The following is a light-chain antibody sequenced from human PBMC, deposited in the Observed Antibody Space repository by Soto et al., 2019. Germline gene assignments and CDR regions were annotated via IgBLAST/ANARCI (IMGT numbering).Light chain of an antibody. CDR2: DAS. Sequence: EIVLTQSPATLSLSPGERAALSCRASQSVSSYLAWYQQKPGQAPGLLIYDASKRATGIPARFSGSGSGTDFTLTISSLEPADFAVYYCQQRSNWPSTFGGGTKVEIK. CDR1: QSVSSY. V-gene: IGKV3-11*01. J-gene: IGKJ4*01. CDR3: QQRSNWPST.